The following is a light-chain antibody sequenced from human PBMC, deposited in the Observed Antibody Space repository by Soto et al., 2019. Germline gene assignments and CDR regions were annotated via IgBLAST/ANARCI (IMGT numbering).Light chain of an antibody. V-gene: IGKV3-20*01. CDR3: QQYGSSPPT. Sequence: IVFTQSPGTLSLSPGERTTLSCRASQSISRYLAWYKQKPGQGPRLLIYGASSRATGTPDRFSGSGSGTDFTLTINRLEPEDFELYYCQQYGSSPPTFGQGTQVDIK. CDR2: GAS. CDR1: QSISRY. J-gene: IGKJ1*01.